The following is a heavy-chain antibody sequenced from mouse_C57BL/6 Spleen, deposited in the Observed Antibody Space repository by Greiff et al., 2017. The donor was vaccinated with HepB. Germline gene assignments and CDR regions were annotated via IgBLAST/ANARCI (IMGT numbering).Heavy chain of an antibody. V-gene: IGHV1-19*01. J-gene: IGHJ3*01. CDR1: GYTFTDYY. CDR3: ASSYGNYVGWFAY. D-gene: IGHD2-1*01. CDR2: INPYNGGT. Sequence: VQLQQSGPVLVKPGASVKMSCKASGYTFTDYYMNWVKQSHGKSLEWIGVINPYNGGTSYNQKFKGKATLTVDKSSSTAYMELNSLTSEDSAVYYCASSYGNYVGWFAYWGQGTLVTVSA.